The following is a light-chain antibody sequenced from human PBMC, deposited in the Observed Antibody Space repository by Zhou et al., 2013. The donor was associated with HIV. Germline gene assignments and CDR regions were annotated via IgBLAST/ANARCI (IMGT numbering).Light chain of an antibody. CDR3: QYYGNSPPVT. CDR2: GAS. J-gene: IGKJ3*01. Sequence: EIVLTQSPGTLSLSPGERATLPCRASESISSSFLAWYQQKPGQPPRLLIYGASNRATSIPDRFSGSGSGTDFTLTVSRLEPDDFAVYYCQYYGNSPPVTFGPGTKVDFK. CDR1: ESISSSF. V-gene: IGKV3-20*01.